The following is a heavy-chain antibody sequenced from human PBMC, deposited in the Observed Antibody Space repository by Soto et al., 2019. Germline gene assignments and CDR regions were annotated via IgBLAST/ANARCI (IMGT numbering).Heavy chain of an antibody. Sequence: QVQLVQSGAEVKKPGSSVKVSCKASGGTFSSYAISWVPQAPGQGFEWMGGTIPIFGTANYAQKFHGRVTITADESTSTAYMELSSLRSEDTAVYYCAAWIYYDSSGSLFDYWGQGTLVTVSS. CDR3: AAWIYYDSSGSLFDY. D-gene: IGHD3-22*01. J-gene: IGHJ4*02. CDR2: TIPIFGTA. CDR1: GGTFSSYA. V-gene: IGHV1-69*12.